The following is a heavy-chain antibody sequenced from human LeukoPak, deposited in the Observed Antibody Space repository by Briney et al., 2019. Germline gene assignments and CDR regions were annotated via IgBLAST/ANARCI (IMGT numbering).Heavy chain of an antibody. CDR3: ARVSWEQGWFDP. CDR2: ISSSSSYI. Sequence: GGSLRLSCAGSGFTFNNYAMSWVRRAPRKGLEWVSSISSSSSYIYYADSVKGRFTISRDNAKNSLYLQMNSLRAEDTAVYYCARVSWEQGWFDPWGQGTLVTVSS. D-gene: IGHD1-26*01. J-gene: IGHJ5*02. V-gene: IGHV3-21*01. CDR1: GFTFNNYA.